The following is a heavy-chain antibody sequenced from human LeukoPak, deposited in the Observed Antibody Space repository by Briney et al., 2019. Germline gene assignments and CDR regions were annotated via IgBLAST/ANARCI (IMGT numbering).Heavy chain of an antibody. J-gene: IGHJ4*02. CDR1: GFTFSSYG. CDR3: AYRLDY. Sequence: GGSLRLSCAASGFTFSSYGMHWVRQAPGKGLEWVAVISYDGSNKYYADSVKGRFTISRDNSKNTLYLQMNSLRAEDTAVYYCAYRLDYWGQGTLVTVSS. V-gene: IGHV3-30*03. CDR2: ISYDGSNK.